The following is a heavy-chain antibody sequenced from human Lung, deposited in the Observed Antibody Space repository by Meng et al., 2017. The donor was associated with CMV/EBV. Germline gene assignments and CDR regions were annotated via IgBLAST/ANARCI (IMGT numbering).Heavy chain of an antibody. CDR1: GFTFGFYW. CDR2: TNNDGSST. Sequence: GGSLRLSCAASGFTFGFYWMHWVRQAPGKGLVWVSRTNNDGSSTNYTDSVKGRFTISRDNAKNMLYLQMNSLRAEGTAVYYCARDSYYQDAFDIWGQGTLVTVSS. V-gene: IGHV3-74*01. CDR3: ARDSYYQDAFDI. J-gene: IGHJ3*02. D-gene: IGHD3-10*01.